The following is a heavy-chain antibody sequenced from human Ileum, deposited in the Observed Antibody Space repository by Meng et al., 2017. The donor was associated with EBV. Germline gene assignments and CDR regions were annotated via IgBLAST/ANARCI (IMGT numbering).Heavy chain of an antibody. CDR3: TTDTRFRIDS. Sequence: GGGLVSPGGSLRLSGAAAGFTFRSYVMHWVRQAPGKGLVWVSRISHDGSNTMYADSVKGRFTVSRDNAKNTLYVQMNNLRAEDTAVYYCTTDTRFRIDSWGQGTLVTVSS. V-gene: IGHV3-74*03. D-gene: IGHD2-21*01. CDR2: ISHDGSNT. J-gene: IGHJ4*02. CDR1: GFTFRSYV.